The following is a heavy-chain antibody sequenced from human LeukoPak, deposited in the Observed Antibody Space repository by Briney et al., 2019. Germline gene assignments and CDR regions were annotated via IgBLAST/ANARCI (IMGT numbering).Heavy chain of an antibody. V-gene: IGHV1-2*02. D-gene: IGHD6-6*01. CDR2: INPNSGGT. CDR1: GYSFSGYY. J-gene: IGHJ4*02. Sequence: GASVKVSCKASGYSFSGYYIHWVRQAPGQGLEWMGWINPNSGGTNYAQKFQGRVTMTRDTSITTAYMELSSLGSEDTAVYYCARGEYSISSAPDYWGQGTLVTVSS. CDR3: ARGEYSISSAPDY.